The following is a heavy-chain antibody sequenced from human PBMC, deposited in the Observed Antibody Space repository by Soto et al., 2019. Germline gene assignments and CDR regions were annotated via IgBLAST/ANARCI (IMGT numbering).Heavy chain of an antibody. D-gene: IGHD1-26*01. CDR1: SGSISGSY. J-gene: IGHJ4*02. V-gene: IGHV4-59*08. CDR3: SRHPTGGTYPLDY. Sequence: QVQLQESGPGLVKPSETLSLTCTVSSGSISGSYWAWIRQPPGKGLEYIGHIYYTGSTNYSPSLQSRITMAVDTSQNQFSLKLTSVTAADTAVYYCSRHPTGGTYPLDYWRQGTLVTVSS. CDR2: IYYTGST.